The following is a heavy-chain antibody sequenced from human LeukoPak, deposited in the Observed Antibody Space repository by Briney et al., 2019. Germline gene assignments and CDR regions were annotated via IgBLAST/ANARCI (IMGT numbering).Heavy chain of an antibody. V-gene: IGHV3-21*01. J-gene: IGHJ4*02. D-gene: IGHD2-2*01. CDR1: GFTFSSYS. CDR2: ISSSSSYI. Sequence: NPGGSLRLSCAASGFTFSSYSMNWVRQAPGKGLEWVSSISSSSSYIYYADSVKGRFTISRDNAKNSLYLQMNSLRAEDTAVYYCARGGLRYCSSTSCYLNYWGQGTLVTVSS. CDR3: ARGGLRYCSSTSCYLNY.